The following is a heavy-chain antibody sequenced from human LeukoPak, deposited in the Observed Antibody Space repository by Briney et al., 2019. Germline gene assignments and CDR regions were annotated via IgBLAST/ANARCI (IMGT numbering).Heavy chain of an antibody. CDR2: INPNSGGT. Sequence: ASVKVSCKASGYTFTGYYMHWVRQAPGQGLEWMGWINPNSGGTNYAQKFQGRVTMTRDTSISTVYMELSSLRSEDTAVYSCARGKLVAKEYSSSSGFDYWGQGTLVTVSS. D-gene: IGHD6-6*01. J-gene: IGHJ4*02. CDR1: GYTFTGYY. V-gene: IGHV1-2*02. CDR3: ARGKLVAKEYSSSSGFDY.